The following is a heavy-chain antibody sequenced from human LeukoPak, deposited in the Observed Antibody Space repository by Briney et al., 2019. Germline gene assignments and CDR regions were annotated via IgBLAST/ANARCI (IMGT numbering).Heavy chain of an antibody. CDR2: MNPNSGNT. V-gene: IGHV1-8*03. J-gene: IGHJ5*02. CDR1: GYTFTSYD. Sequence: ASVKVSCKASGYTFTSYDINWVRQATGQGLEWMGWMNPNSGNTGYAQKFQGRVTITRNTSMSTAYMELSSLRSEDTAVYYCAREYSSSGIDPWGQGTLVTVSS. CDR3: AREYSSSGIDP. D-gene: IGHD6-13*01.